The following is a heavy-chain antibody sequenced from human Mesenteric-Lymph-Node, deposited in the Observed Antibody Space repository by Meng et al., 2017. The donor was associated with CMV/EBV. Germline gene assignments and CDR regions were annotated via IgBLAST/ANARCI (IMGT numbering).Heavy chain of an antibody. CDR1: GFTFSSYS. CDR3: ARAPNGPTGY. CDR2: ISSSSSYI. D-gene: IGHD4-17*01. V-gene: IGHV3-21*01. J-gene: IGHJ4*02. Sequence: GESLKISCAASGFTFSSYSMNWVRQAPGKGLEWVSSISSSSSYIYYADSVKGRFTISRDNAKNSLYLQMNSLRAEDTAVYYCARAPNGPTGYWGQGTLVTVSS.